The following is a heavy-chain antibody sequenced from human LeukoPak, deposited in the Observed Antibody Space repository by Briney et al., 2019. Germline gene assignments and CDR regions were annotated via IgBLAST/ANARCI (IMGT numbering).Heavy chain of an antibody. V-gene: IGHV3-30-3*01. D-gene: IGHD2-15*01. J-gene: IGHJ4*02. Sequence: GGSLRLSCAASGFTFSSYAMHWVRQAPGKGLEWVAVISYDGSNKYYADSVKGRFTISRDNSKNTLYLQMNSLRAEDTAVYYCARDRRGRVVAAIFDYWGQGTLVTVSS. CDR1: GFTFSSYA. CDR3: ARDRRGRVVAAIFDY. CDR2: ISYDGSNK.